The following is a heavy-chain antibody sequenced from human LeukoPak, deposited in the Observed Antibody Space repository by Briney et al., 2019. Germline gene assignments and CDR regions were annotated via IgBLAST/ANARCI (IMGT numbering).Heavy chain of an antibody. CDR3: ARALDSSGWTNWFDP. V-gene: IGHV3-53*04. J-gene: IGHJ5*02. CDR2: IYSGGST. D-gene: IGHD6-19*01. CDR1: GFTVSSNY. Sequence: VGSLRLSCAASGFTVSSNYMSWVRQAPGKGLEWVSVIYSGGSTYYADSVKGRFTISRHNSKNTLYLQMNSLRAEDTAVYYCARALDSSGWTNWFDPWGQGTLVTVSS.